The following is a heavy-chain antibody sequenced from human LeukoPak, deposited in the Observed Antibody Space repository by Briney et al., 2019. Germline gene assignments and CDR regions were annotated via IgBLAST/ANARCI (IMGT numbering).Heavy chain of an antibody. V-gene: IGHV3-30-3*01. Sequence: GGSLRLSCAASGFTLSSYWMTWVRQAPGKGLEWVAVISYDGSNKYYADSVKGRFTISRDNSKNTLYLQMNSLRAEDTAVYYCARELSSSGWYSSLYYYYGVDVWGQGTTVTVSS. CDR2: ISYDGSNK. D-gene: IGHD6-19*01. CDR1: GFTLSSYW. J-gene: IGHJ6*02. CDR3: ARELSSSGWYSSLYYYYGVDV.